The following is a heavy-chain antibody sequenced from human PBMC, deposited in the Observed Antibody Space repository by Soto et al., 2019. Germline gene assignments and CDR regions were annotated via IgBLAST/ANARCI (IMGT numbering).Heavy chain of an antibody. Sequence: PSQTLSLTCAISGDSVSSGTVVWNWIRLSPSRGLEWLGRTYYRSRWYHEYVVFLQSRISINPDTSKNHYTLQLNSVTPEDTAVYYCARGIYDTSVGTAFDIWGKGTKGTFSS. CDR2: TYYRSRWYH. CDR3: ARGIYDTSVGTAFDI. D-gene: IGHD1-1*01. CDR1: GDSVSSGTVV. J-gene: IGHJ3*02. V-gene: IGHV6-1*01.